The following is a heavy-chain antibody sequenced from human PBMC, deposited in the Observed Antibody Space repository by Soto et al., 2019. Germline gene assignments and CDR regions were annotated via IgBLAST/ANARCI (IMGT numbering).Heavy chain of an antibody. CDR3: AKGEYYDSSGYPDTFDY. V-gene: IGHV3-30*18. J-gene: IGHJ4*02. CDR2: ISYDGSNK. CDR1: GFTFSSYG. D-gene: IGHD3-22*01. Sequence: QVQLVESGGGVVQPGRSLRLSCAASGFTFSSYGMHWVRQAPGKGLEWVAVISYDGSNKYYADSVKGRFTISRDNSKNTLYLQMNSLRAEDTAVYYCAKGEYYDSSGYPDTFDYWGQGTLVTVSS.